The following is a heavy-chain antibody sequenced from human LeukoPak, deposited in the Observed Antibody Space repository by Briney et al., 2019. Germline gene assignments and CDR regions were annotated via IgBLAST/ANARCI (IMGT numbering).Heavy chain of an antibody. CDR2: GFASWST. Sequence: KPSETLSLTCTVSGGSLSRYYLSWIRQPPGKGLECIGYGFASWSTNNNPSLKSRVNISVDTSKSQFSLKLYSVTAADTAVYYCARPTGRGDYPTDAFDIWGQGTMVTVS. J-gene: IGHJ3*02. V-gene: IGHV4-59*01. D-gene: IGHD4-11*01. CDR1: GGSLSRYY. CDR3: ARPTGRGDYPTDAFDI.